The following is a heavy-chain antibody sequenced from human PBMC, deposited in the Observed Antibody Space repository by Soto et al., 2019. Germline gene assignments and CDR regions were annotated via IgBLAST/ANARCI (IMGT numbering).Heavy chain of an antibody. Sequence: SETLSLTCTVSGGSISSSSYYWGWIRQPPGKGLEWIGSIYYSGSTYYNPSLKSRVTISVDTSKNQFSLKLSSVTASDTAVYYCARQAYYYDSSGYYEIRWSDPWGQG. CDR2: IYYSGST. V-gene: IGHV4-39*01. CDR1: GGSISSSSYY. D-gene: IGHD3-22*01. J-gene: IGHJ5*02. CDR3: ARQAYYYDSSGYYEIRWSDP.